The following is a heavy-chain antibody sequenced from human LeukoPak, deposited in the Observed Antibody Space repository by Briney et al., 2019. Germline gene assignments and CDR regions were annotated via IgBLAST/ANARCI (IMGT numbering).Heavy chain of an antibody. V-gene: IGHV6-1*01. D-gene: IGHD5-12*01. Sequence: SQTLSLTCAISGDSVFSNSAAWNWIRQSPSRGLEWLGRTYYRSKWYNDYAVSVKSRITINPDTSKNQFSLQLNSVTPEDTAVYYCAREGYSGYDSQYYYYGMDVWGQGTTVTVSS. CDR3: AREGYSGYDSQYYYYGMDV. CDR1: GDSVFSNSAA. J-gene: IGHJ6*02. CDR2: TYYRSKWYN.